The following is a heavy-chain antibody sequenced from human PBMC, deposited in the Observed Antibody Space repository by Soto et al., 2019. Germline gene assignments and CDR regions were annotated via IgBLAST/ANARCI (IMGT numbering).Heavy chain of an antibody. D-gene: IGHD1-26*01. CDR2: IYYSGST. J-gene: IGHJ4*02. CDR1: GGSVSSGSYY. Sequence: QVQLQESGPGLVKPSETLSLTCTVSGGSVSSGSYYWSWIRQPPGKGLEWIGYIYYSGSTKYNPSRKSRVTISVDTSKNQFSLKLSSVTAADTAVYCCARAGLGDGSDYWGQGTLVTVSS. CDR3: ARAGLGDGSDY. V-gene: IGHV4-61*01.